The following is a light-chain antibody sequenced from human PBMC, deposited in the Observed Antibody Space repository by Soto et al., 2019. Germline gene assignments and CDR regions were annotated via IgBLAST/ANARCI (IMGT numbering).Light chain of an antibody. Sequence: QSVLTPPASVSGSPGQTITISCTGTSSDDGGYDYVSWYQQHPGKAPKLMIYEVSDRPFGVSNRFSGSKSGNTDSLTISGLQAEDEAYYYCSSYTSSSTLPYVFGTGTKVTGL. J-gene: IGLJ1*01. CDR1: SSDDGGYDY. V-gene: IGLV2-14*01. CDR2: EVS. CDR3: SSYTSSSTLPYV.